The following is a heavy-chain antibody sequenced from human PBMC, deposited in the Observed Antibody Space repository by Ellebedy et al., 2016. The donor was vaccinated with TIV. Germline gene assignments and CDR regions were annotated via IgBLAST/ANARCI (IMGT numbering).Heavy chain of an antibody. CDR2: ISSSSGTI. Sequence: GESLKISCAASGFTFSSYSMNWVRQAPGKGLEWVSYISSSSGTIYYADSVKGRFTISRDNAKNSLYLQMNSLRAEDTAVYYCARERGYSYGYSDYWGQGTLVTVSS. D-gene: IGHD5-18*01. V-gene: IGHV3-48*01. CDR3: ARERGYSYGYSDY. J-gene: IGHJ4*02. CDR1: GFTFSSYS.